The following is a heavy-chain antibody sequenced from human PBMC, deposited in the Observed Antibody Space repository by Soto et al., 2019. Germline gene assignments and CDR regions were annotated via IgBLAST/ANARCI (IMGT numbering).Heavy chain of an antibody. V-gene: IGHV4-4*02. D-gene: IGHD6-13*01. Sequence: QVQLQESGPGLVKPSGTLSLTCAVSGGSISTSNWWSWVRQPPGKGLEWIGEVYRTGSPNYNPSLESRLTISVDKSKNQFSLKLTSVTAADTAVYYCARARATIAAAAIFDCWGQGTLVTVSS. CDR1: GGSISTSNW. CDR2: VYRTGSP. J-gene: IGHJ4*02. CDR3: ARARATIAAAAIFDC.